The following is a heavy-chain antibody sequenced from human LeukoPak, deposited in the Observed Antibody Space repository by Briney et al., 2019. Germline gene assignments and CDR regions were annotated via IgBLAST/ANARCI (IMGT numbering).Heavy chain of an antibody. CDR1: GYTFTGYY. CDR2: INPNSGST. D-gene: IGHD3-3*01. J-gene: IGHJ6*03. V-gene: IGHV1-2*02. CDR3: ASSVGPNFWSGYYSLGYYYYMDV. Sequence: ASVKVSCKASGYTFTGYYMHWVRQAPGQGLEWMGWINPNSGSTNYAQKFQGRVTMTRDTFISTAYMELSRLRSDDTAVYYCASSVGPNFWSGYYSLGYYYYMDVWGKGTTVTVSS.